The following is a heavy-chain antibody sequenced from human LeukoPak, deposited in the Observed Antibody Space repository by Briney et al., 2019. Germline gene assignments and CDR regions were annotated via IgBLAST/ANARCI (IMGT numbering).Heavy chain of an antibody. CDR2: INSDGSST. J-gene: IGHJ6*03. CDR1: GFTFSSYW. CDR3: ARDGRSNYYYYYMDV. D-gene: IGHD2-2*01. Sequence: GGSLRLSCAASGFTFSSYWMHWVRQAPGKGLVWVSRINSDGSSTSYADSVKGRFTISRDNAKNTLYLQTNSLRAEDTAVYYCARDGRSNYYYYYMDVWGKGTTVTVSS. V-gene: IGHV3-74*01.